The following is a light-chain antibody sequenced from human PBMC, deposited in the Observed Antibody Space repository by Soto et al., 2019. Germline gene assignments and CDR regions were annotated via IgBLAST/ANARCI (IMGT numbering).Light chain of an antibody. V-gene: IGKV3-11*01. Sequence: EIVLTQSPATLSLSPGETATLSCRASQSISRYLAWYQQKPGQAPRLLIYDASIRATGIPARFRGGGSETDFTLTITSLAPVDFAIYYCQQRGTWPRVTFGGGTKLEIK. CDR2: DAS. CDR1: QSISRY. J-gene: IGKJ4*01. CDR3: QQRGTWPRVT.